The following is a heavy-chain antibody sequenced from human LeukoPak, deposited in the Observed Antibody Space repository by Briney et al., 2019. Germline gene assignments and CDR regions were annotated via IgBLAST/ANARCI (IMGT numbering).Heavy chain of an antibody. D-gene: IGHD4-23*01. V-gene: IGHV4-59*12. Sequence: PSETLSLTCTVSGGSISSYYWSWIRQPPGKGLEWIGYIYYSGSTNYNPSLKSRVTISVDTSKNQFSLKLSSVTAADTAVYYCARGGRLRWGPTYIWGQGTMVTVSS. CDR3: ARGGRLRWGPTYI. CDR1: GGSISSYY. J-gene: IGHJ3*02. CDR2: IYYSGST.